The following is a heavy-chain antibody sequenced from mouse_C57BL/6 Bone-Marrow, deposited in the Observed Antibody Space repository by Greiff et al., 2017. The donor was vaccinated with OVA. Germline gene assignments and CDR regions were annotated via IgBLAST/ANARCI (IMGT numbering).Heavy chain of an antibody. CDR1: GFTFSSYG. CDR3: ASLGNSNAMDY. D-gene: IGHD2-1*01. Sequence: EVQGVESGGDLVKPGGSLKLSCAASGFTFSSYGMPWVRQTPDQSLEWVANISSCGSYTYYPDSVKGRFTMSRDNAKSNLYLQMSSLKSEDTAIYDCASLGNSNAMDYWGQGTSVTVSS. CDR2: ISSCGSYT. V-gene: IGHV5-6*01. J-gene: IGHJ4*01.